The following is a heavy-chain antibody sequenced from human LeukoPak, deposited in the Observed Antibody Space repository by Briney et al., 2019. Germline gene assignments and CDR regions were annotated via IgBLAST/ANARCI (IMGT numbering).Heavy chain of an antibody. V-gene: IGHV3-7*03. CDR3: ARKNLGWHFDY. J-gene: IGHJ4*02. D-gene: IGHD6-19*01. CDR1: GFPFSSYW. CDR2: IKQDGSEK. Sequence: GGSLRLSCVASGFPFSSYWMTWVRQAPGKGLEWVANIKQDGSEKYYVDSVKGRFTISRDNAKNSLYLQMNSLRAEDTAVYYCARKNLGWHFDYWGQGTLVTVSS.